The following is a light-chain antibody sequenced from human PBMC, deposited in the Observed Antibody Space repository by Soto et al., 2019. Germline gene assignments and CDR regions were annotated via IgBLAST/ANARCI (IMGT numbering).Light chain of an antibody. CDR2: DAS. J-gene: IGKJ4*01. V-gene: IGKV1-5*01. Sequence: DIQMTQSPSILSASVGDGVTITCRASQSIGKWFAWYQQKPGKAPKVLIYDASTLESGVPSRFSGGRSWTEYSLSFSSLQSDYGATYYCQHYNGLFGGGTKVDIK. CDR1: QSIGKW. CDR3: QHYNGL.